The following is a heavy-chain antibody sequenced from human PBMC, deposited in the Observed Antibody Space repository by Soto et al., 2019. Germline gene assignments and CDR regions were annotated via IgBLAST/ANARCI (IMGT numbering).Heavy chain of an antibody. D-gene: IGHD3-3*01. CDR2: IIPLLGTP. V-gene: IGHV1-69*01. CDR1: GGSFNTYG. J-gene: IGHJ4*02. CDR3: ARDKMIMISGEVMGTFDH. Sequence: QVQLVQSGAEMMKSGSSVKVSCKVSGGSFNTYGIGWGRQAPGQGLEWMGEIIPLLGTPNYAQRFQGRVTITADESTTTAYMELSSLRSGDSAVYYCARDKMIMISGEVMGTFDHWGQGTQVAVSS.